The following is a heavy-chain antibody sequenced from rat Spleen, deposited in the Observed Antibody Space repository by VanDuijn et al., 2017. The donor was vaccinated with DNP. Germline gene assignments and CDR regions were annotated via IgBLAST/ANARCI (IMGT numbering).Heavy chain of an antibody. CDR3: ARPEDA. V-gene: IGHV5-22*01. J-gene: IGHJ4*01. Sequence: EVQLVESGGGLVQPGGSLKLSCAASGFTFSDFYMAWVRQAPEKGLEWVASISNAGRSTYYGDSVKGRFTISRDNAKSTLYLQMTSLRSEDTATYYCARPEDAWGQGTSVTVSS. CDR1: GFTFSDFY. CDR2: ISNAGRST.